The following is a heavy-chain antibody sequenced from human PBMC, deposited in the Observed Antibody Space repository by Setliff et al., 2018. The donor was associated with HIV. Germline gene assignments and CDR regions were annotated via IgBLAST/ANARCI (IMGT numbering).Heavy chain of an antibody. Sequence: SVKVSCKASGGTFSLYAINWVRQAPGQALEWMGGIIPIFNTANYAQKFQRRVTITADGSTSTAYMELSSLIFESTATYYCARDQATGYEKVWFSWIDPWGQGTLVTVSS. D-gene: IGHD5-12*01. CDR3: ARDQATGYEKVWFSWIDP. J-gene: IGHJ5*02. CDR2: IIPIFNTA. CDR1: GGTFSLYA. V-gene: IGHV1-69*13.